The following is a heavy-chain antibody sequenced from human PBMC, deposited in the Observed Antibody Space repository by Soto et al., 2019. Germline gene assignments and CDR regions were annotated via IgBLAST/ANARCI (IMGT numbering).Heavy chain of an antibody. Sequence: GGSLRLSCAASGFTFSIYWINWVRHAPGKGLEWVANIKQDGSEKYYVDSVKGRFTISRDSAENSVYLQMHSLRAEDTAVYYCAASPDYGPQFDFWGQGSLVTVSS. CDR3: AASPDYGPQFDF. CDR2: IKQDGSEK. D-gene: IGHD4-17*01. CDR1: GFTFSIYW. V-gene: IGHV3-7*01. J-gene: IGHJ4*02.